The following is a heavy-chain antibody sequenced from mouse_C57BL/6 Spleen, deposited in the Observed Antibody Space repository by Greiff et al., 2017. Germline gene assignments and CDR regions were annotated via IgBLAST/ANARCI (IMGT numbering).Heavy chain of an antibody. Sequence: QVTLQVSGPGILQPSQTLSLTCSFSGFSLSTFGMGVGWIRQPSGKGLEWLAHIWWDDDKYYNPALKSRLTISKDTSKNPVFLKIANVDTADTATYYGARIARGYDSNYTRDFDYWGQGTTLTVSS. CDR2: IWWDDDK. D-gene: IGHD2-5*01. J-gene: IGHJ2*01. CDR3: ARIARGYDSNYTRDFDY. CDR1: GFSLSTFGMG. V-gene: IGHV8-8*01.